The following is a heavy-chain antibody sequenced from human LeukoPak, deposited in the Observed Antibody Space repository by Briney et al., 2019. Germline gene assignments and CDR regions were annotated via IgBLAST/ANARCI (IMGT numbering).Heavy chain of an antibody. CDR1: GFTLSSYW. J-gene: IGHJ4*02. Sequence: PGGSLRLSCAASGFTLSSYWMSWVRQAPGKGLEWVANIKQDGSEKYYVDSVKGRFTISRDNAKNSLYLQMNNLRAEDTAVYYCARDKYGSGSHSWSKRLDSWGQGTLVTVSS. D-gene: IGHD3-10*01. CDR3: ARDKYGSGSHSWSKRLDS. V-gene: IGHV3-7*01. CDR2: IKQDGSEK.